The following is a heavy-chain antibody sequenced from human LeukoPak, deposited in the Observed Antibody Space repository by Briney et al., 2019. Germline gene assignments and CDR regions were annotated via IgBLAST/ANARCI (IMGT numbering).Heavy chain of an antibody. V-gene: IGHV1-18*01. D-gene: IGHD5/OR15-5a*01. CDR1: GYTFSDYG. CDR2: ISGYTENT. CDR3: VRDGXXLAFIVFTQRFDTFDL. J-gene: IGHJ3*01. Sequence: ASVKVSCKASGYTFSDYGVSWVRQAPGEGLEWMGWISGYTENTYSADNLQERVTMTKDTSTSTAYLELRGLTSDDTAVYYCVRDGXXLAFIVFTQRFDTFDLWGQGTRVTVSS.